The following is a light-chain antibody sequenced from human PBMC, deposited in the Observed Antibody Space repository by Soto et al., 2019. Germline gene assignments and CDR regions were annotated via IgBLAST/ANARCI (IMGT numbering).Light chain of an antibody. CDR3: QQYNNWPPWT. Sequence: VMTQSPATMSVSPGARATLSCRASQSVTTNMAWYQQKPGQAPRLHIYGASTRATGIPARFSGSGSGTDFTLTISSLQSEDFAVYYCQQYNNWPPWTFGQGTKVDIK. CDR1: QSVTTN. CDR2: GAS. V-gene: IGKV3-15*01. J-gene: IGKJ1*01.